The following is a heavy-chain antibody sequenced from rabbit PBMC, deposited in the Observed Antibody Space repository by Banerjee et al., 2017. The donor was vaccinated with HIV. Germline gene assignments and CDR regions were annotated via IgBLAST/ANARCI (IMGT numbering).Heavy chain of an antibody. V-gene: IGHV1S45*01. J-gene: IGHJ6*01. CDR2: IYTGSSGST. CDR3: GRDVGSGVYAAGMDL. Sequence: QEQLVESGGGLVQPEGSLTLTCTASGFSFSSSYYMCWVRQAPGKGLEWIACIYTGSSGSTYYASWAKGRFTISKTSSTTVTLQMTSLTAADTATYFCGRDVGSGVYAAGMDLWGPGTLVTVS. D-gene: IGHD1-1*01. CDR1: GFSFSSSYY.